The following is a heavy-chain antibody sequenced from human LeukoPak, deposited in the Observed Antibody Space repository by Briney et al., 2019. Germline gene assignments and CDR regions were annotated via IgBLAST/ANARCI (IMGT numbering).Heavy chain of an antibody. J-gene: IGHJ4*02. CDR3: ATRQTCPRG. V-gene: IGHV3-23*01. CDR1: GFTFSTYA. Sequence: SGGSLRLSCAASGFTFSTYAMSWVRQAPGKGLEWVSTISGSGGSTYYADSVKGRFTISRDNSKNTLYLQMNSLRVEDTAVYYCATRQTCPRGWGQGTLVTVSS. CDR2: ISGSGGST.